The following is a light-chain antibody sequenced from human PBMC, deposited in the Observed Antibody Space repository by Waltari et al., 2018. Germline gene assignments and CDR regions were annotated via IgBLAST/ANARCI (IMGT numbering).Light chain of an antibody. CDR3: QQYYSYPPT. Sequence: AIRMTQSPSSLSASTGDRVTITCRASQGIGRYLAWYQQKPGKAPKLLIYAASTLQSGVPSRFSGSGSGTDFTLTISCLQSEDFATYYCQQYYSYPPTFGQGTKVEIK. J-gene: IGKJ1*01. V-gene: IGKV1-8*01. CDR2: AAS. CDR1: QGIGRY.